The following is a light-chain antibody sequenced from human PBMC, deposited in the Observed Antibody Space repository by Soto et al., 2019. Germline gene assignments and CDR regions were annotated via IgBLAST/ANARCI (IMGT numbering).Light chain of an antibody. J-gene: IGKJ4*01. CDR2: AAS. CDR1: QSVGNN. V-gene: IGKV3-15*01. Sequence: DIVMTQSPGTLSVSPGGRATLSCRASQSVGNNLAWYQQKPGQAPRLLIYAASSRATGISARFTGSGSGTEFTLTVESLQSEDFAVYFCQQYSHWPLTFGGGTKVDIK. CDR3: QQYSHWPLT.